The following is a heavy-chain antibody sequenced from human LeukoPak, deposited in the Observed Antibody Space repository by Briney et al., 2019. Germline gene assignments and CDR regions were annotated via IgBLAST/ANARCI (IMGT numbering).Heavy chain of an antibody. J-gene: IGHJ4*02. CDR1: GFSFSSYV. Sequence: ASLRLSSAASGFSFSSYVMYWVRQAPGKGLEYVAAINYDGSGTYYANSVKGRFTISRDNSRNTLYLQMGSLRPDDMAIYYCASGCKGSSTSCPANYWGQGTLVTVSS. CDR2: INYDGSGT. D-gene: IGHD2-2*01. V-gene: IGHV3-64*01. CDR3: ASGCKGSSTSCPANY.